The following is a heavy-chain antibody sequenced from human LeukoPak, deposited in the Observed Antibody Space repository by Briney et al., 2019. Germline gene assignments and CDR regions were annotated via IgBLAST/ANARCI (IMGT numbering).Heavy chain of an antibody. V-gene: IGHV3-7*01. J-gene: IGHJ4*02. Sequence: PGGSLRLSCAASGFTFSNYWMSWVRQAPGKGLEWVANIKEDGSAKFYVDSVKGRFTISRDNAKNSVYLEMNSLRVEDTAVYYCATSYDSSGCEWGQGTLVTVSS. CDR2: IKEDGSAK. CDR1: GFTFSNYW. D-gene: IGHD3-22*01. CDR3: ATSYDSSGCE.